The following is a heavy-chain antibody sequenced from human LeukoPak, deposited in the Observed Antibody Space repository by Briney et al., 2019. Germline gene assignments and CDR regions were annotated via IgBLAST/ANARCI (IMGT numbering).Heavy chain of an antibody. CDR1: GYSFTSYW. J-gene: IGHJ6*04. V-gene: IGHV5-10-1*01. CDR2: IDPSDSYT. D-gene: IGHD5-12*01. CDR3: ARQASSGFLPLSYGMDV. Sequence: GESLKISRKGSGYSFTSYWISWVRQMPGKGLEWMGRIDPSDSYTNYSPSFQGHVTISADKSISTAYLQWSSLKASDTAMYYCARQASSGFLPLSYGMDVWGKGTTVTVSS.